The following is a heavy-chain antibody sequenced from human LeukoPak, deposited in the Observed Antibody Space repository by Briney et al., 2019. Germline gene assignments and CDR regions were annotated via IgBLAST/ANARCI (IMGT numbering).Heavy chain of an antibody. Sequence: SETLSLTCTVSGDSMSGYYWSWIRQPPGKGLEWIGYIYYSGSTNYNPSLKSRVTISVDTSKNQFSLKLSSVTAADTAVYYCARQPVYSGSYVFDWGQGTLVTVSS. J-gene: IGHJ4*02. D-gene: IGHD1-26*01. CDR1: GDSMSGYY. CDR2: IYYSGST. V-gene: IGHV4-59*08. CDR3: ARQPVYSGSYVFD.